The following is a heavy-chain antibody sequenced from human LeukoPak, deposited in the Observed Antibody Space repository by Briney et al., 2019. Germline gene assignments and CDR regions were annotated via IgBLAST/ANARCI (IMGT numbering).Heavy chain of an antibody. J-gene: IGHJ4*02. Sequence: SETLSLTCTVSGGSISSYYWSWIRQPPGKGLEWIGYIYYSGSTNYNPSLKSRVTISVDTSKNQFSLKLSSVTAADTAVYYCARGYYDFWSGYYRGNYFDYWGQGTLVTVSS. D-gene: IGHD3-3*01. CDR1: GGSISSYY. CDR3: ARGYYDFWSGYYRGNYFDY. V-gene: IGHV4-59*08. CDR2: IYYSGST.